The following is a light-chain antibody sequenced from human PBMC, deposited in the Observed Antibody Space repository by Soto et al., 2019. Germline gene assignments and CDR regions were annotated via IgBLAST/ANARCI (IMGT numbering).Light chain of an antibody. Sequence: EIVLTQSPATLSLSPGERATLSCRASQSVSSYLAWYQQKPGQAPRLPIYDASNRATGIPARFSGSGSGTDFNLTISSLEPEDSAVYYCQQRNNWTLTFGGGTKVDIK. V-gene: IGKV3-11*01. J-gene: IGKJ4*01. CDR2: DAS. CDR1: QSVSSY. CDR3: QQRNNWTLT.